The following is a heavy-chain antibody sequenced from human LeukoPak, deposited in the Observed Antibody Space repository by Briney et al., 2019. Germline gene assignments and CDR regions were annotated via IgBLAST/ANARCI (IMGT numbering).Heavy chain of an antibody. Sequence: GGSLRLSCAASGFTFSSYDMSWVRQAPGKGLEWVSTISGSGGSTYYVASVKGRFTISRDNSKNMLYLQINSLRAEDTAVYYCAHDLGGVRYYYHMDVWGKGTKVTVSS. CDR1: GFTFSSYD. V-gene: IGHV3-23*01. CDR3: AHDLGGVRYYYHMDV. CDR2: ISGSGGST. D-gene: IGHD3-3*01. J-gene: IGHJ6*03.